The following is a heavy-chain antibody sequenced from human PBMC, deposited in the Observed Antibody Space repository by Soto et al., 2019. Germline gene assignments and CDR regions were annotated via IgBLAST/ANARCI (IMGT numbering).Heavy chain of an antibody. J-gene: IGHJ4*02. Sequence: QVQLVQSGAEVKKPGASVKVSCKASGYTFTSYDINWVRQATGQGLEWMGWMNPNSGNTGYAQKFQGRVTMTTNTSISTAYMELSSLRSEDTAVYYCARAGTVVPAAIGYFDYWGQGTLVTVSS. V-gene: IGHV1-8*01. CDR1: GYTFTSYD. D-gene: IGHD2-2*01. CDR2: MNPNSGNT. CDR3: ARAGTVVPAAIGYFDY.